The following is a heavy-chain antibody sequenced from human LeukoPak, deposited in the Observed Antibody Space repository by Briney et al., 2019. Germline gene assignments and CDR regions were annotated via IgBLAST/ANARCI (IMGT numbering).Heavy chain of an antibody. CDR1: GFTFSSYA. J-gene: IGHJ4*02. CDR2: ISGSGGST. D-gene: IGHD3-3*01. CDR3: AKGLRDFWSGYTYFDY. V-gene: IGHV3-23*01. Sequence: PGGSLRLSCAASGFTFSSYAMSWVRQAPGKGLEWVSAISGSGGSTYYADSVKGRFTISRDNSKNTLYLQMNSLRAEDTAVYCCAKGLRDFWSGYTYFDYWGQGTLVTVSS.